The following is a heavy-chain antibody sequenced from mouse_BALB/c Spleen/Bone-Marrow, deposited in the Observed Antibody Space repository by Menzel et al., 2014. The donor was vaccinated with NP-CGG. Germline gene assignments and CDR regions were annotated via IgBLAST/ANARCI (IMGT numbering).Heavy chain of an antibody. CDR2: IDPANGNT. Sequence: VQLQQSGAELVKPGASVKLSCTASGFNIKDTYMHWVKQRPEQGLEWIGRIDPANGNTKYDPKFQGKATITADTSSNTASRQLSSLTSEDTAVYYCARSRDYGSSYYAMDYWGQGTSVTVSS. J-gene: IGHJ4*01. CDR1: GFNIKDTY. D-gene: IGHD1-1*01. CDR3: ARSRDYGSSYYAMDY. V-gene: IGHV14-3*02.